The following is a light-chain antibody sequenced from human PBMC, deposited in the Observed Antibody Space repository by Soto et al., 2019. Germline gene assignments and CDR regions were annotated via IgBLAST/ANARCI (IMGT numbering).Light chain of an antibody. Sequence: EIVMTQSPATLSVSPGERDTLSCRASQSVSSDLAWYHQKPGQAPRLLIYSASTRATGIPARFSGSGSGTEFTLPINSLQSEDFAVYYCQQYNNWPRTFGQGTKVEIK. CDR2: SAS. CDR3: QQYNNWPRT. V-gene: IGKV3-15*01. J-gene: IGKJ1*01. CDR1: QSVSSD.